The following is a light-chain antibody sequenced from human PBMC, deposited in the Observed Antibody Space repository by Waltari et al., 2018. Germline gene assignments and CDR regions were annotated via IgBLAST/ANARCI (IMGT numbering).Light chain of an antibody. V-gene: IGKV3-15*01. J-gene: IGKJ4*01. Sequence: DIVMTQSPATLSVSPGERVTLSCRASQSVSSNLAWYQQKPGQAPRLLIYDSSTRATGTAARFSGSGSGTEFTLTITGLQSEDFALYYCQQYNNWPPLTFGGGTKVEIK. CDR1: QSVSSN. CDR3: QQYNNWPPLT. CDR2: DSS.